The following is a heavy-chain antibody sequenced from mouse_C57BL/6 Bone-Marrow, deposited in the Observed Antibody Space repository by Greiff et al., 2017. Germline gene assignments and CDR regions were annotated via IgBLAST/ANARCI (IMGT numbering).Heavy chain of an antibody. D-gene: IGHD1-1*01. J-gene: IGHJ3*01. CDR2: ISSGGDYI. V-gene: IGHV5-9-1*02. Sequence: EVKVVESGEGLVKPGGSLKLSCAASGFTFSSYAMSWVRQTPEKRLEWVAYISSGGDYIYYADTVKGRFTISRDNARNTLYLQMSSLKSEDTAMYYCTREGDITTVVATPAYWGQGTLVTVSA. CDR3: TREGDITTVVATPAY. CDR1: GFTFSSYA.